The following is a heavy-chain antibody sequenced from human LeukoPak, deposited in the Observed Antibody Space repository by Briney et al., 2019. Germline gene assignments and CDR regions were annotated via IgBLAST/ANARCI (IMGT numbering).Heavy chain of an antibody. V-gene: IGHV3-23*01. Sequence: GSLRLSCAASGFIFSSYTMSWVRQAPGKGLEWVSSLNGTGASTFYADSVKCRFTISRDNYNKMLFLQMKSLRADDTALYYCAKDILYQDYAFDLWGKGIMVTVSS. J-gene: IGHJ3*01. CDR3: AKDILYQDYAFDL. CDR1: GFIFSSYT. CDR2: LNGTGAST. D-gene: IGHD2-2*02.